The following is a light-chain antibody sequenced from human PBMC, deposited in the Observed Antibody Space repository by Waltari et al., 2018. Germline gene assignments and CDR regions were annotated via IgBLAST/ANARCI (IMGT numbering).Light chain of an antibody. CDR2: AAS. Sequence: AIRVTQSPSSLSASTGDRVTITCRASQGISSYLAWYQQKPGKAPKLLIYAASTLQSGVPSRVSGSGSGTDFTLTISCLQSDDFATYYCQQYYSYPRTFGLGTKVEIK. J-gene: IGKJ1*01. CDR3: QQYYSYPRT. V-gene: IGKV1-8*01. CDR1: QGISSY.